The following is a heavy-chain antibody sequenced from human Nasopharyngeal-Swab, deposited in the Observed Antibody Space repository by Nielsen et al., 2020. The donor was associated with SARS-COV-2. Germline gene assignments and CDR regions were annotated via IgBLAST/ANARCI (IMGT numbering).Heavy chain of an antibody. Sequence: SETLSLTCTVSGASISNYWWTWIRQPPGKRLEWLGYIYTSGSTNYNPSLKSRVTISVDTSKNQFSLKLSSVTAADTAVYYCATYYYDSSGEGWYFDYWGQGTLVTVSS. D-gene: IGHD3-22*01. V-gene: IGHV4-4*08. CDR1: GASISNYW. CDR2: IYTSGST. CDR3: ATYYYDSSGEGWYFDY. J-gene: IGHJ4*02.